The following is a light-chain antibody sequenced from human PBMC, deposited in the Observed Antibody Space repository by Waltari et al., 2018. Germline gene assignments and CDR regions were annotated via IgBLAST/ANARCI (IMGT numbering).Light chain of an antibody. Sequence: EIVLTQSPPILSFSPGERATLSCRASQTVGTSVAWYQQRPGQSPRLLISDASYRATGIPARFSGSGSETDFTLTISSLQAEDFAVYYCQQRRNWPLTFGGGTRVQI. CDR1: QTVGTS. J-gene: IGKJ4*01. CDR3: QQRRNWPLT. V-gene: IGKV3-11*01. CDR2: DAS.